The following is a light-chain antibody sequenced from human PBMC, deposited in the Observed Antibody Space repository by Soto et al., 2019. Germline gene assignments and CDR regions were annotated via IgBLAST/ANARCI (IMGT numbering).Light chain of an antibody. J-gene: IGKJ5*01. CDR3: QQRPCTPIA. V-gene: IGKV1-39*01. CDR2: AAS. CDR1: QSISSY. Sequence: DIQMTQSPSTLSASVGDRVSITFLASQSISSYLNWYQLKPGKAPKLLIYAASSLQSGVPSRFSGSGSGTDLTLTICILQPEDFATYYWQQRPCTPIALGRGTRLEN.